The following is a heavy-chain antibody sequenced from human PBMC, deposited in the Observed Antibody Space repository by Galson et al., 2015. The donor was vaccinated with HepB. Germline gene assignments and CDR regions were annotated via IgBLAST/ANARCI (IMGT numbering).Heavy chain of an antibody. Sequence: SVKVSCKVFGYSFSSYSITWVRQAPGQGLEWMGWISAYNRKTKYAQKFQGRVTMTTDTSTSTAYMELRRLRSDDTAVYYCAGGGFVVGVAAIQNNWFDPWGQGTLVTVSS. V-gene: IGHV1-18*01. J-gene: IGHJ5*02. CDR1: GYSFSSYS. D-gene: IGHD2-15*01. CDR3: AGGGFVVGVAAIQNNWFDP. CDR2: ISAYNRKT.